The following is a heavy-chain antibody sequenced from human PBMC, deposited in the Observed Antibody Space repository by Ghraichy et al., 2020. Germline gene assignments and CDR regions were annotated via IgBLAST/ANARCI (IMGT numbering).Heavy chain of an antibody. CDR2: IYYSGST. CDR3: ARVRGSGSYYWFDY. CDR1: GGSISSSSYY. Sequence: TLSLTCTVSGGSISSSSYYWGWIRQPPGKGLEWIGSIYYSGSTYYNPSLKSRVTISVDTSKNQFSLKLSSVTAADTAVYYCARVRGSGSYYWFDYWGQGTLVTVSS. J-gene: IGHJ4*02. V-gene: IGHV4-39*01. D-gene: IGHD1-26*01.